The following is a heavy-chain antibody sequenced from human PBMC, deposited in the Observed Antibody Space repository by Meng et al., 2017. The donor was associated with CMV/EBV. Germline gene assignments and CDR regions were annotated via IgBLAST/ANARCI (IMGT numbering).Heavy chain of an antibody. Sequence: GESLKISCAASEFIFSNYWMSWVRQAPGKGLEWVANKNLDGSEKYSVDSVKGRFTISRDHGKNLLFLQMNSLRAEDTAVYYCASGSGCLDYWGQGTLVTVSS. D-gene: IGHD6-19*01. CDR3: ASGSGCLDY. J-gene: IGHJ4*02. CDR1: EFIFSNYW. V-gene: IGHV3-7*01. CDR2: KNLDGSEK.